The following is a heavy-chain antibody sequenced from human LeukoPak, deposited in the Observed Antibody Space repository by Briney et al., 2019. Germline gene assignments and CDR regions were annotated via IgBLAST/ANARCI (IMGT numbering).Heavy chain of an antibody. D-gene: IGHD6-19*01. CDR1: GYTFTGFY. CDR2: INPNSDGT. J-gene: IGHJ4*02. V-gene: IGHV1-2*02. CDR3: TRETGYSSALDY. Sequence: ASVKVSCKASGYTFTGFYMHWVRQAPGQGLEWMGWINPNSDGTNYAQNFQGRVTMTRDTSISTAYMDLSSLKSDDTAVYYCTRETGYSSALDYWGQGTLVTVAS.